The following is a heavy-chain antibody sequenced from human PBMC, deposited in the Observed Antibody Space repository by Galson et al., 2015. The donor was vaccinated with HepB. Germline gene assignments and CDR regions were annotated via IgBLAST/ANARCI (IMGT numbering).Heavy chain of an antibody. V-gene: IGHV3-23*01. Sequence: SLRLSCAASGFTFSSYAMSWVRQAPGKGLEWVSAISGSGGSTYYADSVKGRFTISRDNSKNTLYLQMNSLRAEDTAVYYCAKDRGVAVAGTTVDYWGQGTLVTVSS. CDR1: GFTFSSYA. J-gene: IGHJ4*02. D-gene: IGHD6-19*01. CDR3: AKDRGVAVAGTTVDY. CDR2: ISGSGGST.